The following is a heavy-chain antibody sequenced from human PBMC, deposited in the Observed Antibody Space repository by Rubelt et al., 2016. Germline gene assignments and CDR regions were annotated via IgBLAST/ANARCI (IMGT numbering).Heavy chain of an antibody. CDR2: IVYSGDAQ. CDR1: GFSVSDNV. Sequence: EVQLVKSGGGLVKPGGSLRLSCAASGFSVSDNVMTWIRQAPGKGLEWVSTIVYSGDAQYYADSVKGRFTISRDNARNSLFLQMNSLKCDDTAIYYCARDASWWSRDSWGQGTLVTVSS. V-gene: IGHV3-69-1*01. D-gene: IGHD2-15*01. CDR3: ARDASWWSRDS. J-gene: IGHJ5*02.